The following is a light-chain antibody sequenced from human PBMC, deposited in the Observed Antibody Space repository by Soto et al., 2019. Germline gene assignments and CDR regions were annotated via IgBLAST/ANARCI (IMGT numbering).Light chain of an antibody. V-gene: IGKV3-11*01. Sequence: IVLTQSPVTLSLSPGERHTLSCRASQNISSYLIWYQQKPGQXPRXXMYDVSNRATGIPARFSGSGSGTDFTLTISSLQPEDLAVYYCQQRSNWPRTFGQGTKVDIK. CDR1: QNISSY. CDR3: QQRSNWPRT. J-gene: IGKJ1*01. CDR2: DVS.